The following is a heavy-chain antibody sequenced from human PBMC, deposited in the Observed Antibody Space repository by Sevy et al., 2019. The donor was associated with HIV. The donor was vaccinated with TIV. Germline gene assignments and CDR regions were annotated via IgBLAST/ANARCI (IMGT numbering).Heavy chain of an antibody. CDR1: GFIFSNFW. V-gene: IGHV3-7*01. J-gene: IGHJ4*02. CDR3: ASDYS. CDR2: INQHGSDK. Sequence: GGSLRLSCAGSGFIFSNFWMTWVRQGPGKGLEWVATINQHGSDKNYVDSVKGRFTISRDNAKNSVYLQMSSLGVEDTAMYYCASDYSWGQGTLVTVSS.